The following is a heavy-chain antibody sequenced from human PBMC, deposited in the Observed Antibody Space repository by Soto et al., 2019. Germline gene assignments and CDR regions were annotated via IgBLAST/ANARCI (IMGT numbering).Heavy chain of an antibody. CDR3: AKGSNDHSDYGGII. CDR2: TYYRSNWYT. CDR1: GDSVSTNSAT. J-gene: IGHJ4*02. Sequence: SQTLSLTCAISGDSVSTNSATWDWIRQSPSRGLGWLGRTYYRSNWYTDYADSVKGRFTISRDISKDTLYLQMNSLRAEDTAVYYCAKGSNDHSDYGGIIWGQGTLVTVSS. V-gene: IGHV6-1*01. D-gene: IGHD4-17*01.